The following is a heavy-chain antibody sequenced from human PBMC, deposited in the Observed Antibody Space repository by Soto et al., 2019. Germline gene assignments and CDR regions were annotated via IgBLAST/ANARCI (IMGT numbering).Heavy chain of an antibody. CDR1: GFTFSSYS. V-gene: IGHV3-48*02. CDR3: ARGSTWGTAWFDP. J-gene: IGHJ5*02. Sequence: EVQLVESGGGLVQPGVSLRVSCAASGFTFSSYSMNWVRQAPGKGLEWVSYISSSSTIYYADSVKGRFTISRDNAKSSLYLQMNSLRDEDTAVYYCARGSTWGTAWFDPWGQGTLVTVSS. D-gene: IGHD3-16*01. CDR2: ISSSSTI.